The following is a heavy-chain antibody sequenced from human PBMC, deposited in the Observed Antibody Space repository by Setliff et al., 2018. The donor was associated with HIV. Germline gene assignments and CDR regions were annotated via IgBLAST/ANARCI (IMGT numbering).Heavy chain of an antibody. CDR3: AKDAPGNTEAAPDY. CDR2: INIKNGNT. D-gene: IGHD6-6*01. Sequence: ASVKVSCKASGYIFSTSGISWVRQAPGQGLEWMGWINIKNGNTNYEQKLQGRVTMTTDTSTSTAYMELRSLRSDDTAVYYCAKDAPGNTEAAPDYWGQGTPVTVSS. J-gene: IGHJ4*02. CDR1: GYIFSTSG. V-gene: IGHV1-18*01.